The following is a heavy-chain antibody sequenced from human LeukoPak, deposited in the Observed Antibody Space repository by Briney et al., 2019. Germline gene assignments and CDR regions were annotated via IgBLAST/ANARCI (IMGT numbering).Heavy chain of an antibody. J-gene: IGHJ3*02. CDR1: GGSISSSSYY. V-gene: IGHV4-39*01. D-gene: IGHD6-19*01. CDR3: ARLTLSGWPNAFDI. CDR2: IYYSGST. Sequence: SETLSLTCTVSGGSISSSSYYWGWIRQPPGKGLEWIGSIYYSGSTYYNPSLKSRVTISVDTSKNQFSLKLSSVTAADTAVYYCARLTLSGWPNAFDIWGQGTTVTVSS.